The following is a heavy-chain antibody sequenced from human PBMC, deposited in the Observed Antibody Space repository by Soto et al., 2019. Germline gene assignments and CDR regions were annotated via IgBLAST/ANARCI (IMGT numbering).Heavy chain of an antibody. Sequence: QVQLVQSGAEVKKPGASVKVSCKASGYTFTSYDINWVRQATGQGLEWMGWMNPNSGNTGYGQKLQGRVTMSRNTSISTAYMELSRLTSEDTAVYYCAGGSFGGRSDGSCYGLDYWGQGTLVTVSP. CDR3: AGGSFGGRSDGSCYGLDY. D-gene: IGHD2-15*01. V-gene: IGHV1-8*01. CDR2: MNPNSGNT. J-gene: IGHJ4*02. CDR1: GYTFTSYD.